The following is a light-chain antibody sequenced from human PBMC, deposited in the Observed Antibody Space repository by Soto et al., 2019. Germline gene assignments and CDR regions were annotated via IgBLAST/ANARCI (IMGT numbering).Light chain of an antibody. J-gene: IGKJ4*01. CDR2: AAS. Sequence: DIQMTQSPSSVSASVGDRVTITCRASQDISTWLAWYQQRPGKAPNLLIYAASSLQTGVPSRFSGGGFGTDLSLTISSLQPEDFATYYCQQTKSYPLAFGGGTKVEIK. V-gene: IGKV1-12*01. CDR3: QQTKSYPLA. CDR1: QDISTW.